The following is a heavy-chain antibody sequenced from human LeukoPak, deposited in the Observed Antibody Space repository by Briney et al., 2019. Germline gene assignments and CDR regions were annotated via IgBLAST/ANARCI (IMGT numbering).Heavy chain of an antibody. D-gene: IGHD2-15*01. CDR1: GFTFSSYS. CDR2: ISGSSSTI. Sequence: PGGSLRLSCAASGFTFSSYSMNWVRQAPGKGLEWLSYISGSSSTIYYADSVKGRFTISRDNAKNSQYLQMNSLRAEDTAVYYCAGESLGYCSGSTCYYFYMDFWGKGTTVTVSS. V-gene: IGHV3-48*04. CDR3: AGESLGYCSGSTCYYFYMDF. J-gene: IGHJ6*03.